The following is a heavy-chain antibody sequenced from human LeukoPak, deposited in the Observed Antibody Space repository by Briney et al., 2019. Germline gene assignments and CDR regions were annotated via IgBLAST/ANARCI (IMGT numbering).Heavy chain of an antibody. J-gene: IGHJ4*02. V-gene: IGHV4-59*01. D-gene: IGHD1-26*01. CDR2: VDYSGNT. Sequence: SETLSLTCTVSGGSISSYYCSWIRQPPGKGLEWIGFVDYSGNTKYNPSLQSRVTISVDTSKNQFSLQLGSVTAADTAVYYCARDLGGIYFDYWGQGTLVTVSS. CDR1: GGSISSYY. CDR3: ARDLGGIYFDY.